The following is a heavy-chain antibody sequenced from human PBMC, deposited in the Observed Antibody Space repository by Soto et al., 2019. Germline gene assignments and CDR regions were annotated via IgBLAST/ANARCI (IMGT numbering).Heavy chain of an antibody. Sequence: GSLRLSCAASGFTFSSYAMHWVRQAPGKGLEYVSAISSNGGSTYYADSVKGRFTISRDNSKNTLYLQMGSLRAEDMAVYYCARGTLYCSGGSCYLDYWGQGTLVTVSS. CDR3: ARGTLYCSGGSCYLDY. CDR1: GFTFSSYA. J-gene: IGHJ4*02. V-gene: IGHV3-64*02. CDR2: ISSNGGST. D-gene: IGHD2-15*01.